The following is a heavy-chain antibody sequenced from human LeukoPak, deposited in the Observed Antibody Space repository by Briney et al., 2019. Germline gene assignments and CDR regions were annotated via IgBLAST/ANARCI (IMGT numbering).Heavy chain of an antibody. J-gene: IGHJ4*02. CDR1: GFTFSSYW. CDR2: IQEDGSEK. Sequence: PGGSLRLSCAASGFTFSSYWMSWVRQAPGKGLEWVANIQEDGSEKYYVDSVKGRFTISRDNAKNSLYLHMNSLRAEDTAVYYCARDTYRFYDYWGQGTLVTVSS. V-gene: IGHV3-7*01. CDR3: ARDTYRFYDY.